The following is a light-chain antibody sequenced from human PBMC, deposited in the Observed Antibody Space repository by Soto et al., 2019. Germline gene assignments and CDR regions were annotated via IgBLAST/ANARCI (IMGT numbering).Light chain of an antibody. CDR1: SSDVGSYNL. CDR3: CSYAGSTTCGV. V-gene: IGLV2-23*01. Sequence: QSALTQPASVSGSPGPSITISCTGTSSDVGSYNLVSWYQQHPGNAPKLMIYEGTKRPSGVSNRFSGSKSGNTASLTISGLQAEDEADYYGCSYAGSTTCGVFGGGTKLTVL. CDR2: EGT. J-gene: IGLJ3*02.